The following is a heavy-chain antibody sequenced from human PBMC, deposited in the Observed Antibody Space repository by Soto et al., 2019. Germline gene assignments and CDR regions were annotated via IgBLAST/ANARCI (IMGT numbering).Heavy chain of an antibody. Sequence: QSQTLSLTCAISGDSVSSNSAAWNWIRQSPSRGLEWLGRTYYRSKWYNDYAVSVKSRITINPDTSKNQFSLQLNSVTPEDTAVYYCARDWARAAAGLQTNWFDPWGQGTLVTVSS. J-gene: IGHJ5*02. CDR2: TYYRSKWYN. CDR3: ARDWARAAAGLQTNWFDP. D-gene: IGHD6-13*01. V-gene: IGHV6-1*01. CDR1: GDSVSSNSAA.